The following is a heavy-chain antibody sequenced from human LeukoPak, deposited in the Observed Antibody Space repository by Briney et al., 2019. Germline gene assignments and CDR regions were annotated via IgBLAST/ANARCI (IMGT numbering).Heavy chain of an antibody. CDR3: TIMQNLSAAGRGAYWFDP. Sequence: ASVKISCKVSGSPLTELSIQWVRHAPGKALECMGGLDPEAGETIYVQRFQGRVTMTEDISTDTALMELSRLISDDTAVYYCTIMQNLSAAGRGAYWFDPWGQGTLVTVSS. J-gene: IGHJ5*02. V-gene: IGHV1-24*01. CDR2: LDPEAGET. D-gene: IGHD2-2*01. CDR1: GSPLTELS.